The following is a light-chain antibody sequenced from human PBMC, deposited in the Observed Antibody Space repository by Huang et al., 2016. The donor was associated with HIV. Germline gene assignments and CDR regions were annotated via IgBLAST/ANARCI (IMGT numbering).Light chain of an antibody. V-gene: IGKV3-20*01. Sequence: DIVLTQSPGTLSLSPRERAALSCRASQNITNNFLAWYQQRSGHTPRLLIYGASNRAMGIPDRFSGSGSGTDFTLIISRLEPQDSAVYYCQQYLSSPLTFGGGTNVEIK. J-gene: IGKJ4*01. CDR2: GAS. CDR1: QNITNNF. CDR3: QQYLSSPLT.